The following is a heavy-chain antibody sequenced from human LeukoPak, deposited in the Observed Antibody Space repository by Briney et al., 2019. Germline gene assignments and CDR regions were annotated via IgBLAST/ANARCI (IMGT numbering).Heavy chain of an antibody. CDR3: ARGRDGYNFLNRGEYYYFDY. J-gene: IGHJ4*02. CDR1: GGSISSGTYY. Sequence: SETLSLTCTVSGGSISSGTYYWSWIRQPAGKGLEWIGRSYTSGNTNYNPSLKSRVTISVDTSKNQFSLRLNSVTAADTAVYYCARGRDGYNFLNRGEYYYFDYWGQGTLVTVSS. V-gene: IGHV4-61*02. D-gene: IGHD5-24*01. CDR2: SYTSGNT.